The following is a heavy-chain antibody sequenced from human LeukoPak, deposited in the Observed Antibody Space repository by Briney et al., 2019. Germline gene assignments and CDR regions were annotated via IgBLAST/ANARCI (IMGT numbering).Heavy chain of an antibody. CDR3: ARPDINSGSYYPFDY. D-gene: IGHD1-26*01. V-gene: IGHV3-21*01. J-gene: IGHJ4*02. CDR2: ISSSSSYI. Sequence: GGSLRLSCAPSGFTVSSNYMNWVRQAPGKGLEWVSSISSSSSYIYYADSVKGRFTISRDNAKNSLYLQMNSLRAEDTAVYYCARPDINSGSYYPFDYWGQGTLVTVSS. CDR1: GFTVSSNY.